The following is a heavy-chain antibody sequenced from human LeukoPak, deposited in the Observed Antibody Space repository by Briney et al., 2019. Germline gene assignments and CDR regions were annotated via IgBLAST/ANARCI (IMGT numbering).Heavy chain of an antibody. V-gene: IGHV3-9*01. D-gene: IGHD3-16*01. CDR2: ISWNSGSI. CDR1: GFTFDDYA. Sequence: PGRSLRLSCAASGFTFDDYAMHWVRQAPGKGLEWVSGISWNSGSIGYADSVKGRFTISRDNVKNSLFLQMNSLRIEDTALYYCARASVGMGDSWFDPWGQGTPVTVSS. J-gene: IGHJ5*02. CDR3: ARASVGMGDSWFDP.